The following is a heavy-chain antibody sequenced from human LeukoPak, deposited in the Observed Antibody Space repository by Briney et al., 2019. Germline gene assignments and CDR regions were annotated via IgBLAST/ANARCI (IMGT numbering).Heavy chain of an antibody. CDR2: ISGSGYST. CDR3: AKASAMIVVVSKHFDY. V-gene: IGHV3-23*01. CDR1: GFTFSSYA. J-gene: IGHJ4*02. D-gene: IGHD3-22*01. Sequence: PGGSLRLSCAASGFTFSSYAMSWVRQAPGKGLEWVSAISGSGYSTYYADSVKGRFTISRDNSKNTLYLQMNSLRAEDTAVYYCAKASAMIVVVSKHFDYWGQGTLVTVSS.